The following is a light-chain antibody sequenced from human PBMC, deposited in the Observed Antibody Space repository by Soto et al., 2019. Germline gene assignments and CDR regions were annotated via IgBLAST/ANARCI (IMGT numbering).Light chain of an antibody. Sequence: DIVMTQSPDSLAVSLGERATINCKSSQSVLYSSNNKNYLAWYQQGPGQPPKLLIYWASTRESGVPDRFSGSGSGTDFPLTITSLQAEDVAVYYCQQYESTPPTFGQGTKLEIK. J-gene: IGKJ2*01. CDR3: QQYESTPPT. V-gene: IGKV4-1*01. CDR2: WAS. CDR1: QSVLYSSNNKNY.